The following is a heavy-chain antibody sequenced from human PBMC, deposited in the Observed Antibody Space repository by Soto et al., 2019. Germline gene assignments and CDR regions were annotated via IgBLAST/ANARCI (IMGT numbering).Heavy chain of an antibody. J-gene: IGHJ3*02. CDR2: ITWNSGSR. V-gene: IGHV3-9*01. CDR1: GFTFDDYA. Sequence: EVQLVESGGGLVQPGRSLRLSCAASGFTFDDYAMHWVRQAPGKGPEWVSGITWNSGSRGYAESVKGRFTISRDNAKNSLYLQMTRLRTEDTAVYYSENSNGDLEILNSTVTTFWGHFHIGAQGTMVTV. D-gene: IGHD4-17*01. CDR3: ENSNGDLEILNSTVTTFWGHFHI.